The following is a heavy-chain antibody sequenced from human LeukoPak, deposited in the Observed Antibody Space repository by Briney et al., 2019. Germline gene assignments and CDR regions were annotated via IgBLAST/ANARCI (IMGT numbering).Heavy chain of an antibody. CDR2: INPNSGGT. Sequence: GASVKVSCKASGYTFTRYYMHWVRQAPGQGLEWMGWINPNSGGTNYAQKFQGRVTMTRDTSISTAYMELSRLRSDDTAVYYCSRSGHSGVTLDPYYYYYMDVWGKGTTVTVSS. D-gene: IGHD2-21*02. V-gene: IGHV1-2*02. J-gene: IGHJ6*03. CDR1: GYTFTRYY. CDR3: SRSGHSGVTLDPYYYYYMDV.